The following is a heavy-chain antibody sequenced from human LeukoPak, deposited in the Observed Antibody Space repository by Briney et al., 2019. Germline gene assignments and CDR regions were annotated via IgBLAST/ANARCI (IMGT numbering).Heavy chain of an antibody. J-gene: IGHJ5*02. V-gene: IGHV4-59*01. CDR3: ARYDYGDCWFDP. CDR2: ISDSGST. CDR1: GGSMNNYY. D-gene: IGHD4-17*01. Sequence: SETLSLTCAVSGGSMNNYYWSWIRQAPGKGLEWIGYISDSGSTNYNPSLRSRVTISVDTSKNQFSLKLSSVTAADTALYYCARYDYGDCWFDPWGQGTLVTVSS.